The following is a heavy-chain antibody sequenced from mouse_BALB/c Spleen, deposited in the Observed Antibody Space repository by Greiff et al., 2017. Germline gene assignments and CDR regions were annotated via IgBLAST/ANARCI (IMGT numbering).Heavy chain of an antibody. CDR1: GFNIKDYY. CDR2: IDPENGNT. V-gene: IGHV14-1*02. Sequence: EVMLVESGAELVRPGALVKLSCKASGFNIKDYYMHWVKQRPEQGLEWIGWIDPENGNTIYDPKFQGKASITADTSSNTAYLQLSSLTSEDTAVYYCARIYYGNHYYAMDYWGQGTSVTVSS. CDR3: ARIYYGNHYYAMDY. J-gene: IGHJ4*01. D-gene: IGHD2-1*01.